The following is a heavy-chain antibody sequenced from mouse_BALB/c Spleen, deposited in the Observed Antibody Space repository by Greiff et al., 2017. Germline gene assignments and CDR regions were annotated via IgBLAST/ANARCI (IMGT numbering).Heavy chain of an antibody. Sequence: EVQLQESGPGLVKPSQSLSLTCTVTGYSITSDYAWTWIRQFPGNKLEWMGYISYSGSTSYNPSLKSRISITRDTSKNQFFLQLNSVTTEDTATYYCARGGWDYAMDYWGQGTSVTVSS. CDR2: ISYSGST. V-gene: IGHV3-2*02. D-gene: IGHD3-3*01. CDR3: ARGGWDYAMDY. CDR1: GYSITSDYA. J-gene: IGHJ4*01.